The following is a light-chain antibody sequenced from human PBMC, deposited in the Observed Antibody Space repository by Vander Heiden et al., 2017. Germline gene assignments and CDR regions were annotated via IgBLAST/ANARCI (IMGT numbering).Light chain of an antibody. Sequence: SYVLTQPPSVSVAPGKTARLTCGVSTIGGQSVRWYQLKPGQAPVLVVYDDCARPSGIPERSSGSNSGNTATLTISRVEAGDEADYYCQMWDNNSDHFGFGTGTKVTVL. CDR1: TIGGQS. CDR2: DDC. V-gene: IGLV3-21*03. CDR3: QMWDNNSDHFG. J-gene: IGLJ1*01.